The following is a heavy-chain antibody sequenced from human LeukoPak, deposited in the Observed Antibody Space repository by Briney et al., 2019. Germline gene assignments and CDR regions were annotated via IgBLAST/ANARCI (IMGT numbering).Heavy chain of an antibody. D-gene: IGHD6-6*01. CDR3: ARAYSSSSWCFDY. J-gene: IGHJ4*02. V-gene: IGHV4-59*01. Sequence: SETLSLTCTVPGGSISSYYWSWIRQPPGKGLEWIGYIYYSGSTNYDPSLKSRVTISVDTSKNQFSLTLSSVTAADTAVYYCARAYSSSSWCFDYWCQGTLVTVSS. CDR1: GGSISSYY. CDR2: IYYSGST.